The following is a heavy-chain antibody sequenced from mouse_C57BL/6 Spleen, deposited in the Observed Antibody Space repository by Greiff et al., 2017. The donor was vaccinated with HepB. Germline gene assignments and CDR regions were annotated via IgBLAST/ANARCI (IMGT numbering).Heavy chain of an antibody. CDR1: GYTFTSYW. CDR2: IDPSDSYT. CDR3: ARAYGNYRYFDY. V-gene: IGHV1-69*01. Sequence: VQLQQPGAELVMPGASVKLSCKASGYTFTSYWMHWVKQRPGQGLEWIGEIDPSDSYTNYNQKFKGKSTLTVDKSSSTAYMQLSSLTSEDSAVYYCARAYGNYRYFDYWGQGTTLTVSS. D-gene: IGHD2-1*01. J-gene: IGHJ2*01.